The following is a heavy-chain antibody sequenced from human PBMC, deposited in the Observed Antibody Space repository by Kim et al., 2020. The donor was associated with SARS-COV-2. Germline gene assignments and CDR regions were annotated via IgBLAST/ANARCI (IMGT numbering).Heavy chain of an antibody. CDR3: AREYYGSGSRRPGLFDY. Sequence: GGSLRLSCAASGFTVSSNYMSWVRQAPGKGLEWVSVIYSGGSTYYADSVKGRFTISRDNSKNTLYLQMNSLRAEDTAVYYCAREYYGSGSRRPGLFDYWGQGTLVTVSS. CDR2: IYSGGST. J-gene: IGHJ4*02. D-gene: IGHD3-10*01. V-gene: IGHV3-53*01. CDR1: GFTVSSNY.